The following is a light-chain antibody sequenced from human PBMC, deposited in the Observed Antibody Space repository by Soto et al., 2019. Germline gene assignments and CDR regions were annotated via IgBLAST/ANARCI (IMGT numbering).Light chain of an antibody. CDR2: LGS. Sequence: DIVMTQSPLSLPVTPGEPASISCRSSQSLLHSNGYNYLDWYLQKPGQSPQLLIYLGSNRASGVPDRFSGSGSGTDFTLKISRVEAEDVGFYYCMQALQAPLTFGQGT. J-gene: IGKJ1*01. CDR1: QSLLHSNGYNY. CDR3: MQALQAPLT. V-gene: IGKV2-28*01.